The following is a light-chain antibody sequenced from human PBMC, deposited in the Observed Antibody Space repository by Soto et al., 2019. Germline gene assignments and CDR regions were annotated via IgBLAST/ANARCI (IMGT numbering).Light chain of an antibody. J-gene: IGLJ2*01. CDR1: SSDIGTYKY. V-gene: IGLV2-8*01. Sequence: QSVLTQPPSASGFPGQSVTISCTGASSDIGTYKYVSWYQQHPGKGPKLIIYHVSERPSGVPDRFSGSKSGNTASLTVSGLQAEDEADYFCSSYAGSDNHVIFGGGTKVTVL. CDR2: HVS. CDR3: SSYAGSDNHVI.